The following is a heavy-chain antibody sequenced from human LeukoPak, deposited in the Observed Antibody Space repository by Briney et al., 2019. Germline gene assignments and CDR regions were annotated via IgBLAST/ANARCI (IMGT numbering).Heavy chain of an antibody. CDR1: VATFSIYA. CDR2: IIPIFGTA. D-gene: IGHD2-21*02. V-gene: IGHV1-69*05. CDR3: ARRMGCGGDCYLLFGVGAFDI. Sequence: SSVTLSCNGSVATFSIYAISWFRQSPGQGLGWMGGIIPIFGTANYAHKFPGIITITTDKSTSTAYMELSSLRSEDTAVYYCARRMGCGGDCYLLFGVGAFDIWGQGTMVTVSS. J-gene: IGHJ3*02.